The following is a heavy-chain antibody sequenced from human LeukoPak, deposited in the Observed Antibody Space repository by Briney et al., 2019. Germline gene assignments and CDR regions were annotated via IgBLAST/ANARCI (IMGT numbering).Heavy chain of an antibody. Sequence: ASVKVSCKASGYTFTSYDINWVRQATGQGLEWMGWMNPNSGNTGYAQKFQGRVTITRDMSTSTAYMELSSLRSEDTAVYYCAAVASGTTGTNWFDPWGQGTLVTVSS. V-gene: IGHV1-8*03. CDR3: AAVASGTTGTNWFDP. CDR1: GYTFTSYD. CDR2: MNPNSGNT. D-gene: IGHD1-1*01. J-gene: IGHJ5*02.